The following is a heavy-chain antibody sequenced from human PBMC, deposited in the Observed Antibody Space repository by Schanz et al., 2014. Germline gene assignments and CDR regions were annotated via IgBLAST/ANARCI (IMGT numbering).Heavy chain of an antibody. Sequence: QVHLVQSGAEVKKPGASVKVSCKASGYNITSNDVTWVRQATGQGLEWMGWMNPNSGNTGYAQKFQGRVTMTRNTSISTAYMELSSLRSEDTAVYYCARTTFGKGKTYLGDYHYYHYMDVWGNGTTVTVSS. CDR2: MNPNSGNT. CDR1: GYNITSND. J-gene: IGHJ6*03. D-gene: IGHD4-17*01. V-gene: IGHV1-8*01. CDR3: ARTTFGKGKTYLGDYHYYHYMDV.